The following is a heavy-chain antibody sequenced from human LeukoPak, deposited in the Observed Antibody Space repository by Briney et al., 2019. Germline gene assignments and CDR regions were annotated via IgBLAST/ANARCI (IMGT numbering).Heavy chain of an antibody. CDR2: ISSSSSYI. Sequence: GGSLRLSCAASGFTFSSYAMSWVRQAPGKGLEWVSSISSSSSYIYYADSVKGRFTISRDNAKNSLYLQMNSLRAEDTAVYYCARDIAQVLVRDGYNLWGQGTLVTVSS. CDR3: ARDIAQVLVRDGYNL. D-gene: IGHD5-24*01. J-gene: IGHJ5*02. CDR1: GFTFSSYA. V-gene: IGHV3-21*01.